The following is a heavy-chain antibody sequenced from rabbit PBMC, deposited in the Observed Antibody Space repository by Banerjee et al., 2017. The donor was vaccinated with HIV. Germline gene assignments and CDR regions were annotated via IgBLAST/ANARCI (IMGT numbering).Heavy chain of an antibody. J-gene: IGHJ4*01. D-gene: IGHD4-1*01. CDR2: MNAGTSGST. Sequence: QEQLEESGGDLVKPEGSLTLTCTASGFSFSSRYWICWVRQAPGKGLEWIGCMNAGTSGSTYYARWAKGRFTISKTSSTTVTLQMTSLTAADTATYFCARDLAGVIGWNFNFWGPGTLVTVS. V-gene: IGHV1S45*01. CDR1: GFSFSSRYW. CDR3: ARDLAGVIGWNFNF.